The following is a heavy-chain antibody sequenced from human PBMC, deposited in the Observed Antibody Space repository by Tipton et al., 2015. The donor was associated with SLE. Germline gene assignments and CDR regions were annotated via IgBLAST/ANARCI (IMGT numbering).Heavy chain of an antibody. J-gene: IGHJ3*02. V-gene: IGHV4-59*11. Sequence: TLSLTCTVSGGSISSHYWSWIRPPPGTGLEWIGYIYYSGSTNYNPSLKSRVTISVDTSKNQFSLKLSSVTAADTAVYYCAREGQWGYCSSTSCYHDAFDIWGQGTMVTVSS. CDR1: GGSISSHY. CDR2: IYYSGST. CDR3: AREGQWGYCSSTSCYHDAFDI. D-gene: IGHD2-2*01.